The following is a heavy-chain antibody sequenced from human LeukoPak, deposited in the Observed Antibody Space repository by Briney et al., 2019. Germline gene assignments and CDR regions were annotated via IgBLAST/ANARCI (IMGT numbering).Heavy chain of an antibody. CDR2: ISRSGTTI. Sequence: GGSLRLSCAASGFTFSSYEMNWVRQAPGKGLEWVSTISRSGTTIYYADSVKGRFTISRDNAKNSLFLQMNSLRAEDTAVYYCARMGVLSSSWLLYWGQGTLVTISS. CDR1: GFTFSSYE. J-gene: IGHJ4*02. D-gene: IGHD6-13*01. CDR3: ARMGVLSSSWLLY. V-gene: IGHV3-48*03.